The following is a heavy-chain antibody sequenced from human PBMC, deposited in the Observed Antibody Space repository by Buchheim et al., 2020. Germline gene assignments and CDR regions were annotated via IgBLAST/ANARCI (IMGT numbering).Heavy chain of an antibody. V-gene: IGHV3-48*01. CDR2: ISSSSSTI. Sequence: EVQLVESGGGLVQPGGSLRLSCAASGFTFSSYSMNWVRQAPGKGLEWVSYISSSSSTIYYADSVKGRFTISRDNAKNSLYLQMNSLRAEDTAVYYCARKVLVPHYYGMDVWGQGTT. J-gene: IGHJ6*02. D-gene: IGHD6-6*01. CDR1: GFTFSSYS. CDR3: ARKVLVPHYYGMDV.